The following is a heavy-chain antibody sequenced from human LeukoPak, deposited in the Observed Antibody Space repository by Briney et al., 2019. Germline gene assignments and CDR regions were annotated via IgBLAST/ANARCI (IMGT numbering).Heavy chain of an antibody. CDR2: IWSNGINR. CDR1: GLIFNNYG. J-gene: IGHJ3*02. Sequence: PGASLRLSCGASGLIFNNYGMHWVRQAPGKGLEWVAVIWSNGINRYYAESVKGQFTISRDNSKNTLSLQMSSLRADDTAVYYCVREPAPFDGFDIWGQGVMVTVSS. V-gene: IGHV3-33*01. CDR3: VREPAPFDGFDI.